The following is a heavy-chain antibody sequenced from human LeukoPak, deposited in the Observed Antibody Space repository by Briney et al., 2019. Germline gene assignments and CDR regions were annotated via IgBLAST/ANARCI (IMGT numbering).Heavy chain of an antibody. J-gene: IGHJ5*02. CDR3: ARWGSSWSPLNWFDP. D-gene: IGHD6-13*01. Sequence: SETLSLTCAAYGGSFSGYYWSWIRQPPGKGLEWIGEINHSGSTNYNPSLKSRVTISVDTSKNQFSLKLSSVTAADTAVYYCARWGSSWSPLNWFDPWGQGTLVTVSS. CDR1: GGSFSGYY. CDR2: INHSGST. V-gene: IGHV4-34*01.